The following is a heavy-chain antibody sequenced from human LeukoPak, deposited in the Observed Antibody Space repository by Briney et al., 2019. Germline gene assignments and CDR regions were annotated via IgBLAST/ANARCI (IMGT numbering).Heavy chain of an antibody. CDR1: SDSISSSSYY. V-gene: IGHV4-39*01. CDR3: ARHRRVRGYCSGGSCYNWFDP. J-gene: IGHJ5*02. Sequence: SSETLSLTCTVSSDSISSSSYYWGWIRQPPGKGLEWIGSIYYSGSTYYNPSLKSRVTISVDTSKNQFPLKLSSETAADTAVYYCARHRRVRGYCSGGSCYNWFDPWGQGTLVTVSS. D-gene: IGHD2-15*01. CDR2: IYYSGST.